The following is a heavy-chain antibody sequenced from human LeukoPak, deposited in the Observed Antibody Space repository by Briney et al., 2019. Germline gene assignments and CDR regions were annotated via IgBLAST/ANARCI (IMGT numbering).Heavy chain of an antibody. Sequence: GGSLRLSCVASGFSFVSYEMHWVRQAPGKGLEYVSYISTSGSVMYYADSVKGRFTISRDNAKNSLILQMNSLRADDTATYYCAREGSYYFHYWGQGTLVTVSS. J-gene: IGHJ4*02. CDR3: AREGSYYFHY. CDR2: ISTSGSVM. CDR1: GFSFVSYE. V-gene: IGHV3-48*03.